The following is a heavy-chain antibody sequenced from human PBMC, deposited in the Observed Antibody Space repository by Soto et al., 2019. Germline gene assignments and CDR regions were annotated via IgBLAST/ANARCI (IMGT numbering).Heavy chain of an antibody. V-gene: IGHV4-39*01. Sequence: QLQLQESGPGLVKPSETLSLTCTVSGGSISSSSYYWGWIRQPPGKGLEWIGSIYYSGSTYYNPSLKRRVTISVDTSKNQFSLKLSSVTAADTAVYYCASPATMVRGVLADYWGQGTLVTVSS. D-gene: IGHD3-10*01. CDR1: GGSISSSSYY. CDR2: IYYSGST. J-gene: IGHJ4*02. CDR3: ASPATMVRGVLADY.